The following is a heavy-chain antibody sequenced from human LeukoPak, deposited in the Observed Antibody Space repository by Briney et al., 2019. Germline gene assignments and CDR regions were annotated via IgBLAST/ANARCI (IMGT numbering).Heavy chain of an antibody. Sequence: PSETLSLTCTVSGGSISSGSYYWSWIRQPAGKGLEWIGRIYTSGSTNYNPSLKSRVTISVDTSKNQFSLKLSSVTAADTAVYYCARAAGPALLDYWGQGTLVTVSS. CDR3: ARAAGPALLDY. D-gene: IGHD6-13*01. V-gene: IGHV4-61*02. CDR1: GGSISSGSYY. J-gene: IGHJ4*02. CDR2: IYTSGST.